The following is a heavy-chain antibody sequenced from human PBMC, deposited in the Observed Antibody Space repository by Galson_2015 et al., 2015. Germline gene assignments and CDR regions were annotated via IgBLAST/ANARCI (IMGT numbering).Heavy chain of an antibody. D-gene: IGHD6-19*01. V-gene: IGHV3-23*01. CDR2: ISGSGGST. CDR1: GFTFSSYA. Sequence: SLRLSCAASGFTFSSYAVNWVRQAPGKGLEWVSTISGSGGSTYYADSVKGRFTISRDNSKNTLYLQMHSLKAEDTAVYYCAKGSITVAGGLDYWGQGTLVTVSS. CDR3: AKGSITVAGGLDY. J-gene: IGHJ4*02.